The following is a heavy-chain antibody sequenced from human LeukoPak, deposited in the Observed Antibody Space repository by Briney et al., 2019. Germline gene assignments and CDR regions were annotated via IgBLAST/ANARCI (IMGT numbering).Heavy chain of an antibody. CDR3: ARGPIVSCSGDCSRFDY. D-gene: IGHD2-21*02. V-gene: IGHV1-2*02. CDR2: INPNSGGT. Sequence: GASVKVSCKASGYTFTGYYMHWVRQAPGQGLEWLGWINPNSGGTKYEQKFQGRVTLTRDTSISTAYMELSSLRSDDTAVYYCARGPIVSCSGDCSRFDYWGQGTLVTVSS. J-gene: IGHJ4*02. CDR1: GYTFTGYY.